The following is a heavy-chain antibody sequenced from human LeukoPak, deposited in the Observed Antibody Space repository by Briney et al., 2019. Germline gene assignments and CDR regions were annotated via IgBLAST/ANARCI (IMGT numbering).Heavy chain of an antibody. CDR1: GFTFSDYY. CDR3: ARDAGYCSGGSCYPGQFDY. Sequence: PGGSLRLSCAASGFTFSDYYMSWFRQAPGKGLEWVSYISTSSSSTTYADSVKGRFTISRDNAKNSLYLQVNSLRGEDTAVYYCARDAGYCSGGSCYPGQFDYWGQGTLVTVSS. J-gene: IGHJ4*02. CDR2: ISTSSSST. D-gene: IGHD2-15*01. V-gene: IGHV3-11*06.